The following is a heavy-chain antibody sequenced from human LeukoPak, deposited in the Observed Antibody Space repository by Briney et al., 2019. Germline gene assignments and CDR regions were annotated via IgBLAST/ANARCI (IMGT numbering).Heavy chain of an antibody. V-gene: IGHV4-34*01. J-gene: IGHJ4*02. D-gene: IGHD3-16*01. CDR2: LNPSGGT. Sequence: PSETLSLTCAVYGGSFRGYFWSWIRQPPGKGLKWIGELNPSGGTNYNASLKSRITISVDTSKNQFSLNLASVTAADTAVYYCARIAFGGYIVAQDYWGQGTLVIVSS. CDR3: ARIAFGGYIVAQDY. CDR1: GGSFRGYF.